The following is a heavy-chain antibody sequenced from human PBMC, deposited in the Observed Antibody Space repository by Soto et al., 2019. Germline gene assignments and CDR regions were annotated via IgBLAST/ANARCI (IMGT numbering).Heavy chain of an antibody. J-gene: IGHJ6*02. D-gene: IGHD1-26*01. CDR2: IYHSGST. V-gene: IGHV4-4*02. CDR3: ARGWELQGWDYYYGMDV. Sequence: QVQLQESGPGLVKPSGTLSLTCAVSGGCISSSNWWSWVRQPPGKGLEWIGEIYHSGSTNYNPSLKSRVTISVYKSKHQFSLKLSSVTAADTAVYYYARGWELQGWDYYYGMDVWGQGTTVTVSS. CDR1: GGCISSSNW.